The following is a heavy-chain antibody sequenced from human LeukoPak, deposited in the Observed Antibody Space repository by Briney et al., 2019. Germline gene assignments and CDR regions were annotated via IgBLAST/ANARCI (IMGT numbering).Heavy chain of an antibody. CDR2: ISSSGGHI. CDR3: ARVYY. V-gene: IGHV3-21*01. Sequence: NPGGSLRLSCAASGFTFSDYSMNWVRQAPGKGLEWVSSISSSGGHIKYADSVQGRFTISRDNAKNSLFLQMNSLRAEDTAMYYCARVYYWGQGTLVTVSS. J-gene: IGHJ4*02. CDR1: GFTFSDYS.